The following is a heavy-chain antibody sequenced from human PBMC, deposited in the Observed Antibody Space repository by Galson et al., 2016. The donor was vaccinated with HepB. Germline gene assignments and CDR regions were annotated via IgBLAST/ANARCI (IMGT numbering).Heavy chain of an antibody. D-gene: IGHD3-10*01. CDR3: VKDHSPASYWFFDV. CDR2: ISWAGLAS. J-gene: IGHJ2*01. Sequence: SLRLSCAASGFTYDNYAMHWVRQVPGKGLEWVSSISWAGLASFAADAVKDRFTISRDNANNSLFLDMNSHRAEDTAFYFCVKDHSPASYWFFDVWGRGTLVTVSS. V-gene: IGHV3-9*01. CDR1: GFTYDNYA.